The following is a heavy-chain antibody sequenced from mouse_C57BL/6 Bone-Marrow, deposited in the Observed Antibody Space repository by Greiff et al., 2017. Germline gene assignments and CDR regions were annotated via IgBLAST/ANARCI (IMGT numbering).Heavy chain of an antibody. J-gene: IGHJ1*03. CDR1: GFSFNTYA. D-gene: IGHD1-1*01. CDR3: VRGITTVVYWYCDV. Sequence: EVKLVESGGGLVQPKGSLKLSCAASGFSFNTYAMNWVRQAPGKGLEWVARIRSKSNNYATYYADSVKDRFTISRDDSESMLYLQMNNLKTEDTAMYDCVRGITTVVYWYCDVWGTGTTVTVSS. V-gene: IGHV10-1*01. CDR2: IRSKSNNYAT.